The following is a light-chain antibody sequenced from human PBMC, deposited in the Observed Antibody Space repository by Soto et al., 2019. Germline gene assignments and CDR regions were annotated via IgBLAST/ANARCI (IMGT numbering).Light chain of an antibody. CDR3: QHST. J-gene: IGKJ2*02. CDR2: ATS. V-gene: IGKV3-20*01. Sequence: DIVLTQSPGTLSLSPGERATLSCRASQSISSDSLGWFQQKPGQPPRLLIYATSIRATGIPDRFSGSGSGTDFTLTISRLEPEDFAVYFCQHSTFGQGTKLEI. CDR1: QSISSDS.